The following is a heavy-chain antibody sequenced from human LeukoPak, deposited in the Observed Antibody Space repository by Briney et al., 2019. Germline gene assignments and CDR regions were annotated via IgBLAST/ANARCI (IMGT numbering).Heavy chain of an antibody. D-gene: IGHD7-27*01. V-gene: IGHV3-23*01. CDR2: ISGSGGST. CDR1: GFTFSSYA. Sequence: GGSLRLSCAASGFTFSSYAMSWVRQAPGKGLEWVSAISGSGGSTYYADSVKGRFTISRDNSKNTLYLQMNSLKTEDTAVYYCTATLGFHHYYYYMDVWGKGTTVTVSS. CDR3: TATLGFHHYYYYMDV. J-gene: IGHJ6*03.